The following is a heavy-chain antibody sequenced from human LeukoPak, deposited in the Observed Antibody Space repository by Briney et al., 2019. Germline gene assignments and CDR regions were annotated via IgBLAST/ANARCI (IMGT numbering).Heavy chain of an antibody. V-gene: IGHV3-23*01. CDR2: ISGRGGST. Sequence: SGGSLRLSCAASGFTLRNAWMSLVREAPGKGLGLVSAISGRGGSTYYADSVKGRFTISRDNSKNTLYLQMNSLRAEDTAVYYCAKKGYDFWSGSYFDYWGQGTLVTVSS. CDR1: GFTLRNAW. D-gene: IGHD3-3*01. CDR3: AKKGYDFWSGSYFDY. J-gene: IGHJ4*02.